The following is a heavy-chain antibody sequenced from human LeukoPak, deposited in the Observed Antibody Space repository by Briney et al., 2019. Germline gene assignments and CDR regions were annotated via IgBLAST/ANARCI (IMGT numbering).Heavy chain of an antibody. J-gene: IGHJ4*02. CDR2: ISPSGGHI. Sequence: QTGGSLRLSCAASGFSYSNYAMTWVRQTPGKGLEWGSSISPSGGHIYYADSVKGRFTLSRDTSNNALFLQMNSLRGDDTAVYYCARQSRTVIVAAALATDFDQWGQGTLVTVSS. D-gene: IGHD2-21*01. CDR3: ARQSRTVIVAAALATDFDQ. V-gene: IGHV3-23*01. CDR1: GFSYSNYA.